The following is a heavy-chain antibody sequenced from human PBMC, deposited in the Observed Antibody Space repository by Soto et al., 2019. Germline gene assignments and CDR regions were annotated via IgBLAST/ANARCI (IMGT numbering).Heavy chain of an antibody. J-gene: IGHJ4*02. Sequence: QVQLVQSGAELKKPGASVKVSCKASGYTFSNYDMNWVRQATGQGPEWIGWVNPNNGDTGYAQKFQGRVTLTTDISTTTAYMELTSLRSEDTALYSCAKVSRKGSAIDFDYWGQGTLITVSS. CDR1: GYTFSNYD. D-gene: IGHD3-10*01. CDR2: VNPNNGDT. V-gene: IGHV1-8*01. CDR3: AKVSRKGSAIDFDY.